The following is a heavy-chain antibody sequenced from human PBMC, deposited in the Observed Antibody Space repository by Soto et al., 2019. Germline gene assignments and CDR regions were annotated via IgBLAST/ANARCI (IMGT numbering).Heavy chain of an antibody. D-gene: IGHD3-3*01. Sequence: ASVKVSCKASGYTYTSYAMHWARQAPGQRLEWMGWINAGNGNTKYSQKFQGRVTITRDTSASTAYMELSSLRSEDTAVYYCAREHYDFWSGFRYGMDVWGQGTTVTVSS. V-gene: IGHV1-3*01. J-gene: IGHJ6*02. CDR2: INAGNGNT. CDR3: AREHYDFWSGFRYGMDV. CDR1: GYTYTSYA.